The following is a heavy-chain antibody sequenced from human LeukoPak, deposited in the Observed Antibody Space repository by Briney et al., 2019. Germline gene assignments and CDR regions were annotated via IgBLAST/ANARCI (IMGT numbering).Heavy chain of an antibody. J-gene: IGHJ3*02. CDR1: GFTVSSNY. CDR2: IYSGGST. CDR3: ARSLKGYCSGGSCYLNAFDI. Sequence: GGSLRLSCAASGFTVSSNYMSWVRQAPGKGLEWVSVIYSGGSTYYADSVKGRFTISRDNSKNTQYLQMNSLRAEDTAVYYCARSLKGYCSGGSCYLNAFDIWGQGTMVTVSS. D-gene: IGHD2-15*01. V-gene: IGHV3-66*01.